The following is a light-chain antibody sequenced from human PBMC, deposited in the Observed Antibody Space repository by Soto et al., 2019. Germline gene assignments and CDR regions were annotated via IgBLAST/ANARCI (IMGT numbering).Light chain of an antibody. J-gene: IGLJ1*01. CDR3: SSYTSSRTPFV. CDR2: DVS. V-gene: IGLV2-14*01. CDR1: SSDVGGYNY. Sequence: QSALTQPASVSGSPGQSITISCTGTSSDVGGYNYVSWYQQHPGKAPKLMIYDVSNRPSGVSNRFSGSKSGNTASLTISGLPAEDEADYYCSSYTSSRTPFVFGTGTQLTVL.